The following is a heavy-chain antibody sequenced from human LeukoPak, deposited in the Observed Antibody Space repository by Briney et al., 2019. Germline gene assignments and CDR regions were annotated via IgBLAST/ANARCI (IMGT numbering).Heavy chain of an antibody. J-gene: IGHJ5*02. D-gene: IGHD3-10*01. CDR2: ISGSGGST. CDR3: AKDRNIGGSGSYYRLNWFDP. V-gene: IGHV3-23*01. Sequence: GGSLRLSCAASGFTFSSYAMSWVRQAPGKGLEWVSAISGSGGSTYYADSVKGRFTISRDSSKNTLYLQMNSLRDEDTAVYYCAKDRNIGGSGSYYRLNWFDPWGQGTLVTVSS. CDR1: GFTFSSYA.